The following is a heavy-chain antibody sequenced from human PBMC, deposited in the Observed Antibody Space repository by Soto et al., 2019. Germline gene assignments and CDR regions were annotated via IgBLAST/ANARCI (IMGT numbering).Heavy chain of an antibody. D-gene: IGHD2-15*01. V-gene: IGHV1-18*04. Sequence: ASGKVSCKASGYTFTSYDISWVRQAPGQGLEWMGWISAYNGNTNYAQKLQGRVTMTTDTSTSTAYMELRSLRSDDTAVYYCARGVVVAAYYYYYGMDVWGQGTTVTVSS. CDR1: GYTFTSYD. CDR3: ARGVVVAAYYYYYGMDV. CDR2: ISAYNGNT. J-gene: IGHJ6*02.